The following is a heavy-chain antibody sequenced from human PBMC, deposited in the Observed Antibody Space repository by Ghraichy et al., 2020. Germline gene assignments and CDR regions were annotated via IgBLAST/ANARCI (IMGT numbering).Heavy chain of an antibody. D-gene: IGHD1-26*01. J-gene: IGHJ4*02. Sequence: LSLTCAASGFTFSSYILHWVRQVPGKGLEWVAVMSPDGGIKLYADSVKDRFTISRDNAKNPMYLELTDLRAEDTALYYCARDPTLGATDYVDYWGQGILFTGSS. CDR3: ARDPTLGATDYVDY. CDR1: GFTFSSYI. CDR2: MSPDGGIK. V-gene: IGHV3-30*04.